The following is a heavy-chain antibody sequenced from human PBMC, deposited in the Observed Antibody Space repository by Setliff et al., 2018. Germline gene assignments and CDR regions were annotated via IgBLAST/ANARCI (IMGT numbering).Heavy chain of an antibody. D-gene: IGHD5-12*01. CDR2: IYHGGNI. CDR1: SYSISRGYY. Sequence: SETLSLTCDVSSYSISRGYYWGWIRQAPGKGLEFIGSIYHGGNIVYNPSLESRVTISADTSKNQFSLTLTSVTAADTAVYYCARAPPPWLQSLGGDYWGQGTLVTVSS. J-gene: IGHJ4*02. CDR3: ARAPPPWLQSLGGDY. V-gene: IGHV4-38-2*01.